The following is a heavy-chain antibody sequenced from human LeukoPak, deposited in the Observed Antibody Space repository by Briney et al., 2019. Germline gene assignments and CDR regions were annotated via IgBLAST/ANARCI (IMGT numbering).Heavy chain of an antibody. CDR1: AFTFSNYA. J-gene: IGHJ4*02. D-gene: IGHD6-19*01. Sequence: GGSLRLSCAASAFTFSNYAMGWARQAPGKGLEWVSTISGSGGNSYYVDSVKGRFTISRDNSRNTLDIEMDSRRPADTAFYYCAKTSQYRSGWFDYWGQGTLVTVSS. V-gene: IGHV3-23*01. CDR2: ISGSGGNS. CDR3: AKTSQYRSGWFDY.